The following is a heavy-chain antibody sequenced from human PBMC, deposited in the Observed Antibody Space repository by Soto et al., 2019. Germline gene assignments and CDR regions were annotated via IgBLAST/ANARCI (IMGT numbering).Heavy chain of an antibody. D-gene: IGHD3-10*01. CDR3: VKVRGSGS. Sequence: PGGSLRLSCAASGFTFSSFWMYWVRQAPGKGLVCVARISNDGSTTHYADSVKGRFTISRDNANHTLYLQMNSLRAEDTAVYYCVKVRGSGSWGQGTLVTVSS. CDR1: GFTFSSFW. CDR2: ISNDGSTT. V-gene: IGHV3-74*01. J-gene: IGHJ5*02.